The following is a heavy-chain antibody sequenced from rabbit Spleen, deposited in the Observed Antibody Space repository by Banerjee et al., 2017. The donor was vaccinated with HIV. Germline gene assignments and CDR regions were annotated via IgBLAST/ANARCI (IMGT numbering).Heavy chain of an antibody. V-gene: IGHV1S45*01. J-gene: IGHJ6*01. CDR1: GFSFTTHYY. Sequence: QEQLVACGGVLDPPAGPLTLCCNSSGFSFTTHYYLWWVRHAPGKGLEWVACIDVATNGTSYYANWAKGRFTISKTSSTTVTLHMTSLTAADRATYFCARDTGSSFSSYGMDLWGQGNLVTVS. CDR2: IDVATNGTS. CDR3: ARDTGSSFSSYGMDL. D-gene: IGHD8-1*01.